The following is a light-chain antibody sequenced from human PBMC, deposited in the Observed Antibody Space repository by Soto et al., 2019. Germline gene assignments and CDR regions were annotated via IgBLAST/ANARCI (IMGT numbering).Light chain of an antibody. J-gene: IGKJ4*01. V-gene: IGKV1-6*01. CDR2: AAS. Sequence: AIQMTQSPSSLSASVGVRVTITCRASQGIRNALGWYQQKPGKAPKLLIYAASSFQSGVPSRFSGSGSGTDFTLTISSLQPEDFATYYCLQDYNYPLTFGGGTKVEIK. CDR1: QGIRNA. CDR3: LQDYNYPLT.